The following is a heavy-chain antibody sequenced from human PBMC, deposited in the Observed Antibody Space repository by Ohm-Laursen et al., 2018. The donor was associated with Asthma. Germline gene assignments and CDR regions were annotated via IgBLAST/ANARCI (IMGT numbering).Heavy chain of an antibody. CDR2: IKSKTDGGTT. J-gene: IGHJ6*02. CDR3: TTGGDGYNLYYYGMDV. V-gene: IGHV3-15*01. CDR1: GFTFSNAW. Sequence: SLRLSCAASGFTFSNAWMSWVRQAPGKGLEWVGRIKSKTDGGTTDYAAPVKGRFTISRDDSKNTLYLQMNSLKTEDTAVYYCTTGGDGYNLYYYGMDVWGQGTTVTVSS. D-gene: IGHD5-24*01.